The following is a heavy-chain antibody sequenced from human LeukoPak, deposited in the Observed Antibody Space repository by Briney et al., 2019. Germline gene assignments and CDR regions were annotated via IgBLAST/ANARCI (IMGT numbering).Heavy chain of an antibody. D-gene: IGHD3-22*01. Sequence: AGGSLRLSCAASGFTFSSYSMNWVRQAPGKGLEWVSAITGSGDTTYYADSVKGRFTISRDNSKNTLYLQMNSLRAEDTAVYYCAKGYNYYDSSGYYYSDAFDIWGQGTMVTVSS. V-gene: IGHV3-23*01. CDR2: ITGSGDTT. J-gene: IGHJ3*02. CDR3: AKGYNYYDSSGYYYSDAFDI. CDR1: GFTFSSYS.